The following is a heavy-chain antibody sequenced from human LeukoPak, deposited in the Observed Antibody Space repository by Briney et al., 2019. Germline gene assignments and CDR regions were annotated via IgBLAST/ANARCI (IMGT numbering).Heavy chain of an antibody. J-gene: IGHJ6*02. Sequence: SQTLSLTCAVSGDSVSSKNGAWNWIRQSPSRGLEWLGRTYYRSKWYNDYAESMEGRMTISQDTSKNQYSLHLNSVTPDDTAVYYCARIGGVSGWYPHMDVWGQGTTVTVSS. CDR1: GDSVSSKNGA. D-gene: IGHD6-19*01. V-gene: IGHV6-1*01. CDR2: TYYRSKWYN. CDR3: ARIGGVSGWYPHMDV.